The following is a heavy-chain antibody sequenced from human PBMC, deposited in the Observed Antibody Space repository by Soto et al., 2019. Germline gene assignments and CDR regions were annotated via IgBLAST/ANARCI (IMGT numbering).Heavy chain of an antibody. CDR2: ISSIDDTI. D-gene: IGHD2-2*01. V-gene: IGHV3-48*03. CDR3: ARAAAPFDY. CDR1: GFTFSSYE. J-gene: IGHJ4*02. Sequence: EVHLVESRGGLVQPGGSLRLSCATSGFTFSSYEMNWVRQAPGKGLEWVSSISSIDDTIYYSDSVKGRFTISRDNAENSLYLQMNSLRAEDTAVYYCARAAAPFDYWGQGTLVTVSS.